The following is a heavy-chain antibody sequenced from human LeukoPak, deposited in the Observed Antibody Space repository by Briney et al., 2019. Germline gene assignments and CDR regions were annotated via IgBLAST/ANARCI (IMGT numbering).Heavy chain of an antibody. V-gene: IGHV1-69*05. CDR3: ARGRAFIAAAPDFDY. D-gene: IGHD6-13*01. J-gene: IGHJ4*02. CDR2: IIPIFGTA. CDR1: GGTFSSYA. Sequence: ASVKVSCKASGGTFSSYAISWVRQAPGQGLEWMGGIIPIFGTANYAQKFQGRVTITTDESTSTAYMELSSLRSEDTAVYYCARGRAFIAAAPDFDYWGQGTLVTVSS.